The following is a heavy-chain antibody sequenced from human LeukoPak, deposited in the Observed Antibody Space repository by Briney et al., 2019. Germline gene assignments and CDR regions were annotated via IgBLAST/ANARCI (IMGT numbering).Heavy chain of an antibody. CDR3: ARVVLRYFDPPRGAFDI. CDR2: IIPIFGTA. J-gene: IGHJ3*02. CDR1: GGTFSSYA. D-gene: IGHD3-9*01. Sequence: ASVKVSCKASGGTFSSYAISWVRQAPGQGLEWMGGIIPIFGTANYAQKFQGRVTITADKSTSTAYMELSSLRSEDTAVYYCARVVLRYFDPPRGAFDIWGQGTMVTVSS. V-gene: IGHV1-69*06.